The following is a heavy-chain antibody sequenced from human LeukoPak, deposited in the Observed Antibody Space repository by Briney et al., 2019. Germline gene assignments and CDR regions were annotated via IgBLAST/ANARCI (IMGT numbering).Heavy chain of an antibody. CDR2: INPSGGST. J-gene: IGHJ6*02. D-gene: IGHD2-15*01. CDR1: GYTFTSYY. CDR3: ARDPQPRYCSGGSCSGRGDYGMDV. Sequence: ASVKVSCKASGYTFTSYYMHWVRQAPGQGLEWMGIINPSGGSTSYAQKFQGRVTITRDTSTSTVYMELSSLRSEDTAVYYCARDPQPRYCSGGSCSGRGDYGMDVWGQGTTVTVSS. V-gene: IGHV1-46*01.